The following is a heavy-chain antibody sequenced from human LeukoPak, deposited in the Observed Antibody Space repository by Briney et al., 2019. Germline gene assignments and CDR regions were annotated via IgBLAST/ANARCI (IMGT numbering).Heavy chain of an antibody. CDR2: INAGNGNT. CDR3: ATARGYSGYDY. D-gene: IGHD5-12*01. CDR1: GYTFTSYA. V-gene: IGHV1-3*01. Sequence: ASVKVSCKASGYTFTSYAMHWVRQAPGQRLEWMGWINAGNGNTKYSQRFQGRVTITRDTSASTAYMELSSLRSEDTAVYYCATARGYSGYDYWGQGTLVTVSS. J-gene: IGHJ4*02.